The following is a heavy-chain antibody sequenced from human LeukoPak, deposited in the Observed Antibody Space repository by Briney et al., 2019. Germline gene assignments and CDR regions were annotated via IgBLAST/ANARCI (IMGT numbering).Heavy chain of an antibody. CDR3: ASGSGSYSFDY. V-gene: IGHV1-2*02. CDR2: INPNSGDT. D-gene: IGHD1-26*01. CDR1: GYTFTDYY. Sequence: ASVKVSCKTSGYTFTDYYLHWVRQAPGQGLEWMGWINPNSGDTNYARKFEGRFTMTRDTSISTAYMELSRLRSDDTAVYYCASGSGSYSFDYWGQGTLVTVSS. J-gene: IGHJ4*02.